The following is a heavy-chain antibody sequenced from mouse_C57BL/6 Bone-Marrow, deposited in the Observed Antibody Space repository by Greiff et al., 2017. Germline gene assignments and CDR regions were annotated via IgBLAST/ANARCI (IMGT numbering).Heavy chain of an antibody. V-gene: IGHV14-4*01. CDR1: GFNIKDDY. Sequence: EVQLQQSGAELVRPGASVKLSCTASGFNIKDDYMHWVKQRPEQGLEWIGWIDPENGDTEYASKFQGKATITADTSSTTAYLQLSSLTSEDTAVYYCTTKAYGSSPFAYWGQGTLVTVSA. J-gene: IGHJ3*01. D-gene: IGHD1-1*01. CDR3: TTKAYGSSPFAY. CDR2: IDPENGDT.